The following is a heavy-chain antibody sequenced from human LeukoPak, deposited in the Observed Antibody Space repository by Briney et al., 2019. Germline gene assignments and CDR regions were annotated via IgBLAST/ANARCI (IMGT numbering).Heavy chain of an antibody. V-gene: IGHV3-30*04. CDR1: GFTFSSYA. Sequence: GGSLRLSCAASGFTFSSYAMHWVRQAPGKGLEWVAVISYDGSNKYYTDSVKGRFTISRDDSKNTLYLQMNSLRAEDTAVYYCARVEYGQRERGYSYGYFDYWGQGTLVTVSS. CDR3: ARVEYGQRERGYSYGYFDY. J-gene: IGHJ4*02. D-gene: IGHD5-18*01. CDR2: ISYDGSNK.